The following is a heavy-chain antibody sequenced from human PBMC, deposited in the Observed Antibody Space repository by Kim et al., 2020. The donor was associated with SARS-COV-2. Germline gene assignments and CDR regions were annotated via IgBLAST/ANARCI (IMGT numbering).Heavy chain of an antibody. CDR2: IYYSGST. CDR1: GGSISSSSYY. J-gene: IGHJ3*02. V-gene: IGHV4-39*07. Sequence: SETLSLTCTVSGGSISSSSYYWGWIRQPPGKGLEWIGSIYYSGSTYYNPSLKSRVTISVDTSKNQFSLKLSSVTAADTAVYYCASPPRGFGELVPWRTPWGSDNWGTGTRVPVSP. CDR3: ASPPRGFGELVPWRTPWGSDN. D-gene: IGHD3-10*01.